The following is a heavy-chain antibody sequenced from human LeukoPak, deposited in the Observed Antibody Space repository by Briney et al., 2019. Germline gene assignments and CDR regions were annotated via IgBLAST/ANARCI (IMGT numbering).Heavy chain of an antibody. CDR1: GGTFSSYA. V-gene: IGHV1-46*01. D-gene: IGHD5-24*01. CDR3: ARGGPRWLQLWGEWRYFDY. Sequence: GASVKVSCKASGGTFSSYAISWVRQAPGQGLEWMGIINPSGGSTSYAQKFQGRVTMTRDMSTSTVYMELSSLRSEDTAVYYCARGGPRWLQLWGEWRYFDYWGQGTLVTVSS. CDR2: INPSGGST. J-gene: IGHJ4*02.